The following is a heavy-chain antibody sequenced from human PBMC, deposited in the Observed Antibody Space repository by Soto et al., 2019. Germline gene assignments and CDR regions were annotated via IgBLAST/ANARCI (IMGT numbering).Heavy chain of an antibody. J-gene: IGHJ4*02. D-gene: IGHD6-19*01. CDR2: IIPILGIA. CDR1: GGTFSSYT. Sequence: GASVKVSCKASGGTFSSYTISWVRQAPGQGLEWMGRIIPILGIANYAQKFQGRVTITADKSTSTAYMELSSLRSEDTAVYYCAKEVGYGSGYDYFDYWGQGTLVTVSS. CDR3: AKEVGYGSGYDYFDY. V-gene: IGHV1-69*04.